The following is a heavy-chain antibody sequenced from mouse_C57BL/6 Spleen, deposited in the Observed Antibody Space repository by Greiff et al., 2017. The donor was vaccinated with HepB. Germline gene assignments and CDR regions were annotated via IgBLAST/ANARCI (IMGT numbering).Heavy chain of an antibody. V-gene: IGHV1-54*01. D-gene: IGHD2-3*01. CDR2: INPGSGGT. CDR1: GYAFTNYL. J-gene: IGHJ4*01. CDR3: ARFLYDYDAMDY. Sequence: QVHVKQSGAELVRPGTSVKVSCKASGYAFTNYLIEWVKQRPGQGLEWIGVINPGSGGTNYNEKFKGKATLTADKSSSTAYMQLSSLTSEDSAVYFCARFLYDYDAMDYWGQGTSVTVSS.